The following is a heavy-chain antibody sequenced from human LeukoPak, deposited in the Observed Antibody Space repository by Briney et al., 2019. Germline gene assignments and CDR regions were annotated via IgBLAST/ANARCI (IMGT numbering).Heavy chain of an antibody. D-gene: IGHD3-16*01. CDR1: EFTFSAYW. J-gene: IGHJ4*02. CDR2: INQDGSEK. V-gene: IGHV3-7*01. Sequence: GGSLRLSCVVSEFTFSAYWMSWVRQPPEKGLEWEANINQDGSEKYYLDSVKGRFTISRDNAKNSLYLQMNSLRVEDTAVYYCATYEVLGYWGQGTLVTVSS. CDR3: ATYEVLGY.